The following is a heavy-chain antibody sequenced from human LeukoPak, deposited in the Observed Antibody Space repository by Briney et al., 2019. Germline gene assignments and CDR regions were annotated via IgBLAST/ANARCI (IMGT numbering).Heavy chain of an antibody. J-gene: IGHJ4*02. CDR1: GGSLSNYY. V-gene: IGHV4-59*08. CDR2: IYYSGNT. CDR3: ARLTPMAAYYIGY. Sequence: PSETLSLTCTVSGGSLSNYYWSWIRQPPGKGLEWIANIYYSGNTNYNPSLKSRVTISVDTSKNQFSLKLSSVTAADTAVYYCARLTPMAAYYIGYWGQGTLVTVSS. D-gene: IGHD5-18*01.